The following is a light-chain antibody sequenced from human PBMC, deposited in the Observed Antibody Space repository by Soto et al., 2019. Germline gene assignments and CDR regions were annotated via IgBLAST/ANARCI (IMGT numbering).Light chain of an antibody. J-gene: IGLJ3*02. CDR2: SND. CDR1: SSNVGSNS. V-gene: IGLV1-44*01. CDR3: ATWDDSLNAWV. Sequence: QSVLTQPPSVSETPGQRVTISCSGSSSNVGSNSVQWYQQFPGTAPKLLIYSNDKRHSGVPDRFSGSKSGTSASLAISGLQSDDEADYYCATWDDSLNAWVFGGGTKLTVL.